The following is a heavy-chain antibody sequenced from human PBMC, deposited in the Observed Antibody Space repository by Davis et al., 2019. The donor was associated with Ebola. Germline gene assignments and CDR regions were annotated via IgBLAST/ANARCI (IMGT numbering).Heavy chain of an antibody. J-gene: IGHJ4*02. CDR1: GFNFRSYG. Sequence: PGGSLRLSCATSGFNFRSYGMHWVRQAPGKGLEWVAFIRNDGSDKKYADSVKGRFTISRDNSKNTLYLQMNSLRAEDTAVYYCAKGRIVLVPAASPGLFDYWGQGTLVTVSS. D-gene: IGHD2-2*01. CDR3: AKGRIVLVPAASPGLFDY. CDR2: IRNDGSDK. V-gene: IGHV3-30*02.